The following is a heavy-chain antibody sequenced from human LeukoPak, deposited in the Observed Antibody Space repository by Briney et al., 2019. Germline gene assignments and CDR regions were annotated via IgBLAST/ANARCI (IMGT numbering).Heavy chain of an antibody. J-gene: IGHJ6*03. V-gene: IGHV3-23*01. Sequence: PGGTLRLSCAASGFAFSNYGMNWVRQAPGKGLEWVSGITGSGSTTYYADSVKGRFTISRDNSKNTLYLQMNSPRAEDTAAYYCARISGSGSNYYYYYMDVWGKGTAVTISS. CDR2: ITGSGSTT. D-gene: IGHD3-10*01. CDR1: GFAFSNYG. CDR3: ARISGSGSNYYYYYMDV.